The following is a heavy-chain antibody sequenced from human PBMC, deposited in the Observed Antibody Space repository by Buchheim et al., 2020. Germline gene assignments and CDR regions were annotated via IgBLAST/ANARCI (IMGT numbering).Heavy chain of an antibody. CDR3: ARRGVREFDY. J-gene: IGHJ4*02. D-gene: IGHD1-26*01. CDR2: ISSGNTITT. Sequence: DVQLVESGGGLIQPGGSLRLPCAASGFTFSSYSMNWVRQAPGKGLEWVSYISSGNTITTHYADSVLGRFTISRGNAKNSLYLQMNSLRDEDTAVYYCARRGVREFDYWGQGTL. CDR1: GFTFSSYS. V-gene: IGHV3-48*02.